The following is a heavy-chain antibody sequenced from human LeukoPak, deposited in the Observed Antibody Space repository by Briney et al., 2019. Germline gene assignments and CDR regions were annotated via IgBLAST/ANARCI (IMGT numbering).Heavy chain of an antibody. CDR2: IKQDGSEK. J-gene: IGHJ6*02. CDR3: SRGEFEWIQGSYGLSV. V-gene: IGHV3-7*01. D-gene: IGHD5-18*01. CDR1: GFTFSNYW. Sequence: PGRSLRLSCAVSGFTFSNYWMSWVRQAPGKGLEWVANIKQDGSEKYYVDSAKGRFTIARDNARNSLYLQMNSLRAEDTAVYYCSRGEFEWIQGSYGLSVWGQGTTVTVSS.